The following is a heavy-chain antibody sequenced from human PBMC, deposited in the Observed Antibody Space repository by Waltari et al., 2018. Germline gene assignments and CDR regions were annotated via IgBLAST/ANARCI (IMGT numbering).Heavy chain of an antibody. V-gene: IGHV4-34*01. CDR3: ARGTIVRGVNGYFDL. D-gene: IGHD3-10*01. CDR1: GGSFSGYY. Sequence: QVQLQQWGAGLLKPSETLSLTCAVYGGSFSGYYWSWIRQPPGKGRGWIGESNHSGSTNSNPSLKSRVTISADTSKNQFSLKLSSVTAADTAVYYCARGTIVRGVNGYFDLWGRGTLVTVSS. J-gene: IGHJ2*01. CDR2: SNHSGST.